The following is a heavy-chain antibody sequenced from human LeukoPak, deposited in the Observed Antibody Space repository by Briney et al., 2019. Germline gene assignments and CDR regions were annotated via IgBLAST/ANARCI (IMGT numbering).Heavy chain of an antibody. CDR1: GFTFSSYW. V-gene: IGHV3-7*01. CDR3: ARSRWLDAFDY. CDR2: IKHDGSED. J-gene: IGHJ4*02. Sequence: PGGSLRLSCAASGFTFSSYWMTWVRQAPGKGLEWVATIKHDGSEDYYLDSVKGRFTISRDNAKNTLYLQMNSLRADDTAVYYCARSRWLDAFDYWGQGTLVTVSS. D-gene: IGHD6-19*01.